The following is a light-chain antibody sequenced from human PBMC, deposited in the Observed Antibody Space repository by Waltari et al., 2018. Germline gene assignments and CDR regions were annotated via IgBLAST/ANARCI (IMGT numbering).Light chain of an antibody. CDR1: SSDVGGYNS. V-gene: IGLV2-23*02. CDR3: CSYAGSVV. CDR2: DVS. J-gene: IGLJ2*01. Sequence: QSALTQPASVSGSPGQSITISCTGPSSDVGGYNSVSWYQQHPGKAPKLMIYDVSKRPSGVSNRFSGSKSGNTASLTISGLQAEDEADYYCCSYAGSVVFGGGTKLTVL.